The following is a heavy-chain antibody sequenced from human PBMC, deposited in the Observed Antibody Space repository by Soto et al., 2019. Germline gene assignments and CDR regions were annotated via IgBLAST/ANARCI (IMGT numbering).Heavy chain of an antibody. V-gene: IGHV1-18*04. Sequence: GASVKVSCKASGYTFTSYSINWVRQAPGQGLEWMGWISAYNGNTNSAQKLQGRVTMTTDTSTSTAYMELRSLRSDDTAVYYCARAGYCSSTSCYTGYYYYYGMDVWGQGTTVTVSS. CDR2: ISAYNGNT. J-gene: IGHJ6*02. D-gene: IGHD2-2*02. CDR1: GYTFTSYS. CDR3: ARAGYCSSTSCYTGYYYYYGMDV.